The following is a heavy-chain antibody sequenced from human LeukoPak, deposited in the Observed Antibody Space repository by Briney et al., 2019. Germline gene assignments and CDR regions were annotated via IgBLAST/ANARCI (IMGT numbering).Heavy chain of an antibody. D-gene: IGHD1-7*01. J-gene: IGHJ6*03. CDR2: IYCSGST. CDR1: GGPISSSY. V-gene: IGHV4-59*01. Sequence: SETLSLTCTVSGGPISSSYRSWIRQPPGKGLEWICYIYCSGSTRYNPYLKSRVIISVDKSKNQFSLYLASVTAADTAVYYCASGPNYKFHYYYYLDVWGKGTTVTVSS. CDR3: ASGPNYKFHYYYYLDV.